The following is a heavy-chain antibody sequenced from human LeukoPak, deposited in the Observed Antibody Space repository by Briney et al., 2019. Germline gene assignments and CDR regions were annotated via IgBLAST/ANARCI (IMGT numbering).Heavy chain of an antibody. J-gene: IGHJ6*02. CDR1: GGSISSSSYS. CDR2: IYYSGST. Sequence: SETLSLTCTVSGGSISSSSYSWGWICQPPGKGLEWIGSIYYSGSTYYNPSLKSRVTISVDTSKNQFSLKLSSVTAADTAVYYCASEYDFWSGYPPPHYYYGMDVWGQGTTVTVSS. CDR3: ASEYDFWSGYPPPHYYYGMDV. V-gene: IGHV4-39*01. D-gene: IGHD3-3*01.